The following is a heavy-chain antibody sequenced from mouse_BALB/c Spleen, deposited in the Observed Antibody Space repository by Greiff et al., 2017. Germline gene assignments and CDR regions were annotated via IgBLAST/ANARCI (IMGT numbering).Heavy chain of an antibody. CDR3: ARSAITTVVAYYYAMDY. D-gene: IGHD1-1*01. V-gene: IGHV1-54*01. CDR2: INPGSGGT. Sequence: QVQLQQSGAELVRPGTSVKVSCKASGYAFTNYLIEWVKQRPGQGLEWIGVINPGSGGTNYNEKFKGKATLTADKSSSTAYMQLSSLTSDDSAVYFCARSAITTVVAYYYAMDYWGQGTSVTVSS. CDR1: GYAFTNYL. J-gene: IGHJ4*01.